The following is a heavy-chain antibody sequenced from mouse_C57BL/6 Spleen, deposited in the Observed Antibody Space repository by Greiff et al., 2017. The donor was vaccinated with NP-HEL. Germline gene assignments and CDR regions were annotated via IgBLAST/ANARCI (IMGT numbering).Heavy chain of an antibody. CDR3: AGSYYSNYGGFAY. CDR1: GYTFTSYW. Sequence: QVQLQQPGAELVKPGASVKLSCKASGYTFTSYWMHWVKQRPGQGLEWIGMIHPNSGSTNYNEKFKSKATLTVDKSSSTAYMQLSSLTSEDSAVYYCAGSYYSNYGGFAYWGQGTLVTVSA. V-gene: IGHV1-64*01. D-gene: IGHD2-5*01. CDR2: IHPNSGST. J-gene: IGHJ3*01.